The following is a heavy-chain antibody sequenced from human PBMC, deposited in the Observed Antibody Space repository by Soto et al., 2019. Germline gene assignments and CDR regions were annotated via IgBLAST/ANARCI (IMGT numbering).Heavy chain of an antibody. CDR2: IYYSGST. CDR3: ARRTSTEYYFDY. J-gene: IGHJ4*02. CDR1: GGSISSGGYY. Sequence: LSLTCTVSGGSISSGGYYWSWIRQHPGKGLEWIGYIYYSGSTYYNPSLKSRVTISVDTSKNQFSLKLSPVTAADTAVYYCARRTSTEYYFDYWGQGTLVTVSS. V-gene: IGHV4-31*03.